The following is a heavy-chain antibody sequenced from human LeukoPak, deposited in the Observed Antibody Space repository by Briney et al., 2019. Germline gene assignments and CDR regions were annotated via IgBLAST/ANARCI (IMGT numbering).Heavy chain of an antibody. V-gene: IGHV4-4*02. CDR3: ARFVIRGVNTRYFDY. D-gene: IGHD3-10*01. Sequence: PSETLSLTCAVSGGSISTTNWWSWVRQPPGKGLEWIGEIYHGGSTSYNPSLESRVTISVDKSKNQFSLKLSSVTAADTAVYYCARFVIRGVNTRYFDYWGQGTLVTVSP. CDR2: IYHGGST. J-gene: IGHJ4*02. CDR1: GGSISTTNW.